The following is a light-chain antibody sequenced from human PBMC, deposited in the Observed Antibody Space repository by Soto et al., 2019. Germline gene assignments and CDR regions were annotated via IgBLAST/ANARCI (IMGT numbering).Light chain of an antibody. CDR3: CSYADSSTFRV. V-gene: IGLV2-23*03. CDR1: SSDVGSYNF. J-gene: IGLJ1*01. CDR2: EGN. Sequence: QSALTQPASVSGSPGQSITISCTGTSSDVGSYNFVSWYQQHPGKAPKVMIYEGNKRPSGVSNRFSGSKSGNTASLTISGLQAEDEADYYCCSYADSSTFRVFGTGTKLTVL.